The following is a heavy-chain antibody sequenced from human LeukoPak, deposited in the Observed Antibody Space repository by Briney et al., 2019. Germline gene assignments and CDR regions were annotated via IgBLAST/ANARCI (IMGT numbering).Heavy chain of an antibody. D-gene: IGHD3-3*01. V-gene: IGHV4-34*01. J-gene: IGHJ3*02. Sequence: PSETLSLTCAVYGGSFSGYYWSWIRQPPGKGLEWIGEINHSGSTYYNPSLKSRVTISVDTSKNQFSLKLSSVTAADTAVYYCASRITIFGMDAFDIWGQGTMVTVSS. CDR2: INHSGST. CDR3: ASRITIFGMDAFDI. CDR1: GGSFSGYY.